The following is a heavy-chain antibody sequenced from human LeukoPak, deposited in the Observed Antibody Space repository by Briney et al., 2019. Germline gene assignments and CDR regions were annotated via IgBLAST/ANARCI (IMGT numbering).Heavy chain of an antibody. V-gene: IGHV4-34*01. CDR1: GGSFSGYY. CDR3: ARPHGRAVAPYYFDY. CDR2: INHSGST. D-gene: IGHD6-19*01. Sequence: SETLSLTCAVYGGSFSGYYWSWIRQPPGKGLEWIGEINHSGSTNYNPSLKSRVTISVDTSKNQFSLKLSSVTAADTAVYYCARPHGRAVAPYYFDYWGQGTLVTVSS. J-gene: IGHJ4*02.